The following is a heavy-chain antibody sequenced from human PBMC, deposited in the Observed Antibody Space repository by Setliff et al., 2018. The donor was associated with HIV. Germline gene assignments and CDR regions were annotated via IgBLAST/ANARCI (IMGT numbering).Heavy chain of an antibody. CDR1: GGSISSGGYY. Sequence: SETLSLTCTVSGGSISSGGYYWSWIRQPAGKRLEWIGRTYTSENTNYNPSFKSRVTISVDVSKNQFYLKLSSVTAADTAVYYCAREYSSSSANWYFDLWGRGTLVTVSS. CDR2: TYTSENT. D-gene: IGHD6-6*01. V-gene: IGHV4-61*02. CDR3: AREYSSSSANWYFDL. J-gene: IGHJ2*01.